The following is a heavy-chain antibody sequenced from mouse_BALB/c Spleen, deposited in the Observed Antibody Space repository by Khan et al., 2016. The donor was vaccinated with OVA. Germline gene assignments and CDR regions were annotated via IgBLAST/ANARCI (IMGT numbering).Heavy chain of an antibody. J-gene: IGHJ3*01. CDR3: SRDGAYYRYSWFAY. CDR2: IIPSNGAT. D-gene: IGHD2-14*01. V-gene: IGHV1-18*01. Sequence: EVQLQQSGPEVVKPGASVKISCKTSGYTFTEYTMHWVKQSHGKSLEWVGGIIPSNGATKYNQKFKGKATLTVDKSSSTAYMEIRSLTSEDSAFYYCSRDGAYYRYSWFAYWGHGTLVTVSA. CDR1: GYTFTEYT.